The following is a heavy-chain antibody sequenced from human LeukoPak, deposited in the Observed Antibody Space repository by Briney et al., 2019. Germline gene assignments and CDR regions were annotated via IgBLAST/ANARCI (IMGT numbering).Heavy chain of an antibody. Sequence: SETLSLTCTVSGGSISIYYWNWIRQPPGKGLEWIGNIQYSGSTNYNPSLKSRVTILLDTSKNQFSLKLNSVTAADTAVYYCAREGYSYGSHFDYWGQGTLVTVS. D-gene: IGHD5-18*01. CDR2: IQYSGST. CDR1: GGSISIYY. CDR3: AREGYSYGSHFDY. J-gene: IGHJ4*02. V-gene: IGHV4-59*01.